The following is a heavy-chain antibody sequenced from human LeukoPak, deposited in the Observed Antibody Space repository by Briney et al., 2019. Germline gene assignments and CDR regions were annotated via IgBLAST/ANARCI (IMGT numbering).Heavy chain of an antibody. D-gene: IGHD6-19*01. CDR2: INHSGSA. Sequence: SETLSLTCAVSGGSFSGYYWTWIRQPPGKGLEWIGEINHSGSANYSPSLSSRVTISLDMSENQFSLKLSSVTAADTAVYYCARQYSSGYYYGMDVWGQGTTVTVSS. CDR3: ARQYSSGYYYGMDV. J-gene: IGHJ6*02. CDR1: GGSFSGYY. V-gene: IGHV4-34*01.